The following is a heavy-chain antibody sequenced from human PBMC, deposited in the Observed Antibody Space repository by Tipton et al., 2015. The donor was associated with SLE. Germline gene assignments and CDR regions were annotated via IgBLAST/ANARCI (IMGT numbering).Heavy chain of an antibody. D-gene: IGHD3-10*01. CDR1: GFTFDDYA. Sequence: GSLRLSCAASGFTFDDYAMHWVRQAPGKGLEWVSLISWDGGSTYYADSVKGRFTISRDNAKNSLYLQMNSLRGEDTAMYFCARRGMTAFDIWGQGTMVTVSS. V-gene: IGHV3-43D*04. CDR3: ARRGMTAFDI. CDR2: ISWDGGST. J-gene: IGHJ3*02.